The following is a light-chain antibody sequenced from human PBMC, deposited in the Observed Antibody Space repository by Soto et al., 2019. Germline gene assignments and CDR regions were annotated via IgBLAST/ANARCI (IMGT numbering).Light chain of an antibody. CDR2: DAS. CDR1: QSVSRN. V-gene: IGKV3-20*01. CDR3: QQYGSSGT. J-gene: IGKJ1*01. Sequence: EIVLTQSPATLCLSPGERATLSCRASQSVSRNLAWYQQKPGQAPRLLIYDASNRATGIPDRFSGSGSGTDFTLTISRLEPEDFAVYYCQQYGSSGTFGQGTKVDIK.